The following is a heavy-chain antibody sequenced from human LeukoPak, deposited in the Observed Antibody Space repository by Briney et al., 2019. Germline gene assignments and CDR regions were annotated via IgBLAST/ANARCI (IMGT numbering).Heavy chain of an antibody. CDR3: ARDGIAVAGFDY. Sequence: SETLSLTCAVYGGSFSGYYWSWFRQPPGKGLEWIGEINHSGSTNYNPSLKSRVTISVDTSKNQFSLKLSSVTAADTAVYYCARDGIAVAGFDYWGQGTLVTVSS. V-gene: IGHV4-34*01. CDR2: INHSGST. CDR1: GGSFSGYY. D-gene: IGHD6-19*01. J-gene: IGHJ4*02.